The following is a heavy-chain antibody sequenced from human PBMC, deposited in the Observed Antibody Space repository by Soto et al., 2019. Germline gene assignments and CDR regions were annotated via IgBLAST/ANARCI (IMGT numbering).Heavy chain of an antibody. CDR1: GFSLSAYGVR. CDR3: AHTKDSSGFLTS. V-gene: IGHV2-5*01. J-gene: IGHJ5*02. D-gene: IGHD3-22*01. CDR2: LHWNDDK. Sequence: SGPTLVNPTQTLTLTCSFSGFSLSAYGVRVIWFRQPPGETLEWLALLHWNDDKRYSPYLKSRLTITKDTSKNQVVLTLHNLDPLDTSTYFCAHTKDSSGFLTSWGQGIMVTV.